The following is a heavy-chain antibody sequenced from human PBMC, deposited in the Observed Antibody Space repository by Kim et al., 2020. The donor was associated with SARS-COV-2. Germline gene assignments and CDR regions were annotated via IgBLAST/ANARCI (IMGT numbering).Heavy chain of an antibody. J-gene: IGHJ6*02. CDR3: ARDSSSPRPLYYYYGMDV. Sequence: ASVKVSCKASGYTFTSYGISWVRQAPGQGLEWMGWISAYNGNTNYAQKLQGRVTMTTDTSTSTAYMELRSLRSDDTAVYYCARDSSSPRPLYYYYGMDVWGQGTTVTVSS. V-gene: IGHV1-18*04. CDR1: GYTFTSYG. D-gene: IGHD6-13*01. CDR2: ISAYNGNT.